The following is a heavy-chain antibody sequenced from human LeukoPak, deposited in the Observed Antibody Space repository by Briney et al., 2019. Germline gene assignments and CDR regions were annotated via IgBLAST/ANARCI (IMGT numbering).Heavy chain of an antibody. CDR1: GGSISSYY. CDR3: ASYPYYYDSSGYYYDY. J-gene: IGHJ4*02. D-gene: IGHD3-22*01. Sequence: PSETLSLTCTVSGGSISSYYWSWIRQPPGKGLEWIGEINHSGSTNYNPSLKSRVTISVDTSKNQFSLKLSSVTAADTAVYYCASYPYYYDSSGYYYDYWGQGTLVTVSS. CDR2: INHSGST. V-gene: IGHV4-34*01.